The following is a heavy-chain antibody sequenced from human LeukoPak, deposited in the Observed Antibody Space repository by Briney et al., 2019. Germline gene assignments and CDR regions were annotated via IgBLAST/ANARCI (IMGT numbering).Heavy chain of an antibody. J-gene: IGHJ4*02. D-gene: IGHD3-22*01. V-gene: IGHV4-59*01. CDR2: IYYSGST. CDR3: ARAHSGSSGYYYSFDY. Sequence: SETLSLTCTVSGGSISSYHWSWIRQPPGKGLEWIGYIYYSGSTNYNPSLKSRVTISVDTSKNQFSLKLSSVTAADTAVYYCARAHSGSSGYYYSFDYWGQGTLVTVSS. CDR1: GGSISSYH.